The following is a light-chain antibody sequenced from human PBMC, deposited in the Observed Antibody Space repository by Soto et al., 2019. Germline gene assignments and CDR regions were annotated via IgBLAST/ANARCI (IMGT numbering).Light chain of an antibody. CDR2: GDN. J-gene: IGLJ2*01. CDR3: AAWDGSLNNVL. V-gene: IGLV1-44*01. CDR1: GSSIGTNT. Sequence: QSVLTQPLSASGTPGQRVTISCSGGGSSIGTNTVNWYRQLPGTAPKLVIFGDNQRPSGVPDRFSGSKSGTSASLAISGLQSEDEADYYCAAWDGSLNNVLFGGGTQLTVL.